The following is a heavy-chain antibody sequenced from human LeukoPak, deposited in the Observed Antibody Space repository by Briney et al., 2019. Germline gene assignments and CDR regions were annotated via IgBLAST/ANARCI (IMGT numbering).Heavy chain of an antibody. CDR1: GFTFSSYA. D-gene: IGHD3-22*01. V-gene: IGHV3-23*01. J-gene: IGHJ3*02. CDR3: AKEYYDSSGYYYDAFDI. CDR2: ISGSGGST. Sequence: GGSLRLSCAASGFTFSSYAMSWVRQPPGKGREWVSAISGSGGSTYYADSVKSRFTISRDNSKNTLYLQMNSLRAEDTAVYYCAKEYYDSSGYYYDAFDIWGQGTMVTVSS.